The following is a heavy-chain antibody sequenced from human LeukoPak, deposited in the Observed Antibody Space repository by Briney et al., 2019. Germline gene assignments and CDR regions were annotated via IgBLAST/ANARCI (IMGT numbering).Heavy chain of an antibody. CDR2: IFPADSDT. Sequence: GESLKISCKGSGYKFTSYWIGWVRQMPGKCLEWMGIIFPADSDTRYSPSFQGQVTISADKSISTAYLQWTSLKASDTAMYYCARRAGQQPPDYWGQGTLVTVSS. D-gene: IGHD3-10*01. CDR1: GYKFTSYW. J-gene: IGHJ4*02. V-gene: IGHV5-51*01. CDR3: ARRAGQQPPDY.